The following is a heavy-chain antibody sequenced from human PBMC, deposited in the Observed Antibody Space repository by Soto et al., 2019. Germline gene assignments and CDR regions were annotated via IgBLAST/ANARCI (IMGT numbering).Heavy chain of an antibody. D-gene: IGHD7-27*01. CDR3: AKGPRNWGVDY. Sequence: PSQTLSLTCAISGDNVSSNIGAWSWIRQSPSRGLEWLGRTLYRSKWHEDYAISMQGRIIINADTSISTAYMELSTLRSEDTAVYYCAKGPRNWGVDYWGQGTLVTVSS. J-gene: IGHJ4*02. CDR2: TLYRSKWHE. V-gene: IGHV6-1*01. CDR1: GDNVSSNIGA.